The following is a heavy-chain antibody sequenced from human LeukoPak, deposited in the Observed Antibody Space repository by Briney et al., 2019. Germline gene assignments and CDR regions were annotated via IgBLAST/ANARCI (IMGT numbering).Heavy chain of an antibody. CDR3: ARSNSPIGSGWYSIDY. CDR2: IYTSGST. Sequence: SETLSLTCTVSGGSISSGSYYWTWIRQPAGKGLEYIGRIYTSGSTSYNPSLKSRVTISVDKSKNQFSLKLSSVTAADTAVYYCARSNSPIGSGWYSIDYWGQGTLVTVSS. V-gene: IGHV4-61*02. J-gene: IGHJ4*02. D-gene: IGHD6-19*01. CDR1: GGSISSGSYY.